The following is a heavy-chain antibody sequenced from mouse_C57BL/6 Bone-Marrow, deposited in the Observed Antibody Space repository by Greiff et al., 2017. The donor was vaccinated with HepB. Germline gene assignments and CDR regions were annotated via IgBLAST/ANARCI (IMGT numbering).Heavy chain of an antibody. J-gene: IGHJ3*01. Sequence: QVQLQQSGAELVMPGASVKLSCKASGYTFTSYWMHWVKQRPGQGLEWIGEIDPSDSYTNYNQKFKGKSTLTVDKSSSTAYMQLSSLTSEDSAVYYCARSGGVVVDPWFAYWGQGTLVTVSA. CDR1: GYTFTSYW. V-gene: IGHV1-69*01. D-gene: IGHD1-1*01. CDR3: ARSGGVVVDPWFAY. CDR2: IDPSDSYT.